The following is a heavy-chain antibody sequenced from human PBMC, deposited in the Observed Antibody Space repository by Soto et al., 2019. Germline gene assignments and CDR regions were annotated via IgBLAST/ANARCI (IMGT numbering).Heavy chain of an antibody. CDR2: INHSGSS. Sequence: PSETLSLTCAVLGGSFSGFYWTWIRQPPGKGLEWVGEINHSGSSNYNPPLKSRVTMSLDTSRNQFSLSLNSVTAADTAVYYCARMAGPWYFDLWGRGTLVTVSS. J-gene: IGHJ2*01. CDR1: GGSFSGFY. V-gene: IGHV4-34*01. CDR3: ARMAGPWYFDL.